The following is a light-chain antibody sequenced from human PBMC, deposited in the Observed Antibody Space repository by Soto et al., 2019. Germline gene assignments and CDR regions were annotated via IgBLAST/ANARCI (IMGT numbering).Light chain of an antibody. Sequence: DIVMTQSPDSLAVSLGERATINCKSSQSVLYSSNNKNYLAWYQQRPGQPPKLLIYWASTRESGVPDRFSGSGSGTDFTLTITSLQAEDVAVYYCQQYESTPHTFEQGTKLEIK. J-gene: IGKJ2*01. CDR3: QQYESTPHT. CDR2: WAS. CDR1: QSVLYSSNNKNY. V-gene: IGKV4-1*01.